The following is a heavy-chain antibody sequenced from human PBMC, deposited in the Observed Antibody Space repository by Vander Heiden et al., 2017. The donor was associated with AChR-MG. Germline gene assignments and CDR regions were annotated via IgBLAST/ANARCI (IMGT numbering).Heavy chain of an antibody. D-gene: IGHD5-18*01. CDR3: ASTGYSYGYGNNWFDP. CDR2: IIPIFGTA. CDR1: GVTFSSYA. Sequence: QVQLVQSGAEVQKPGSSVKVSCKASGVTFSSYAISWVRQAPGQGLEWMGGIIPIFGTANYAQKFQGRVTITADKSTSTAYMELSSLRSEDTAVYYCASTGYSYGYGNNWFDPWGQGTLVTVSS. V-gene: IGHV1-69*06. J-gene: IGHJ5*02.